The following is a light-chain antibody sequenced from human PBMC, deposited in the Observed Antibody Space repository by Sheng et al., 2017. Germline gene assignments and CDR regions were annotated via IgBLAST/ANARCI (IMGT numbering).Light chain of an antibody. Sequence: DIVMTQSPDSLAVSLGERATINCKSSQSVLYSSNNKNYLAWYQQKPGQPPKLLIYWASTRESGVPDRFSGSGSGTDFTLTISSLQAEDVAVITVQQYYSTPYSFGPGDQAGDQT. CDR2: WAS. CDR1: QSVLYSSNNKNY. J-gene: IGKJ2*03. V-gene: IGKV4-1*01. CDR3: QQYYSTPYS.